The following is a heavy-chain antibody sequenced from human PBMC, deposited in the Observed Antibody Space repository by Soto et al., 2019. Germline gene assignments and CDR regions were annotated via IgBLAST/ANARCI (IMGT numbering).Heavy chain of an antibody. CDR3: AKGDNLGPKTGYAFDP. CDR2: TYLRSKWYN. V-gene: IGHV6-1*01. Sequence: PSQTLSLTCAISGDSVSSNTASWNWIRQSPSRGLEWLGRTYLRSKWYNDYAVSVKSRIIINPDTSNNQFSLQLNSVTPEDTAVYLCAKGDNLGPKTGYAFDPWGQGIMVTVSS. D-gene: IGHD5-12*01. J-gene: IGHJ5*02. CDR1: GDSVSSNTAS.